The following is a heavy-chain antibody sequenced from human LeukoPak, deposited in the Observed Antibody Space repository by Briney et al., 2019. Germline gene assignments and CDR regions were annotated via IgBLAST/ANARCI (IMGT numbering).Heavy chain of an antibody. CDR2: FDPEDGET. CDR1: GYTLTELS. CDR3: ATDRYDSSGYYYPYFDY. V-gene: IGHV1-24*01. D-gene: IGHD3-22*01. Sequence: ASVTVSCKVSGYTLTELSMHWVRQAPGKGLEWMGGFDPEDGETIYAQKFQGRVTMTEDTSTDTAYMELSSLRSEDTAVYYCATDRYDSSGYYYPYFDYWGQGTLVTVSS. J-gene: IGHJ4*02.